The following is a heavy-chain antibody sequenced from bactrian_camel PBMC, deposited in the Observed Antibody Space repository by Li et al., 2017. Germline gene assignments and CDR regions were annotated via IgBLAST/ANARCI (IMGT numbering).Heavy chain of an antibody. J-gene: IGHJ4*01. D-gene: IGHD1*01. CDR3: AASIIVLQPASRLMQRPYNH. Sequence: QLVESGGGSVEPGGHLKVSCVVSGIEFSRVCMGWLRQGPGKEREVVASAYPGTTRSRVVDAAKGRFTISQDNDKSTLLLQMNDLKPEDTAMYYCAASIIVLQPASRLMQRPYNHWGQGTQVTVS. CDR2: AYPGTTRS. CDR1: GIEFSRVC. V-gene: IGHV3S28*01.